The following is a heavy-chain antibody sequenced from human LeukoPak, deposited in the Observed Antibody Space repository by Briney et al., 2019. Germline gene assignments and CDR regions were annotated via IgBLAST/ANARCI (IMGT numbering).Heavy chain of an antibody. Sequence: PSETLSLTCAVSGGSMRTGDYSWSWIRRPPGKGLEWIGYINYSGRTSYNPSLMSRVTISLDRSKNQFSLNLRSVSAADTAMYYCAKGPRRSAHWFDPWGQGTLVTVSS. CDR2: INYSGRT. CDR1: GGSMRTGDYS. CDR3: AKGPRRSAHWFDP. J-gene: IGHJ5*02. V-gene: IGHV4-30-2*01.